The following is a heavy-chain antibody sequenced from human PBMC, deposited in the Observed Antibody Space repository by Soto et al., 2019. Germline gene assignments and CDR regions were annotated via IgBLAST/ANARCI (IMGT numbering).Heavy chain of an antibody. CDR1: GGTFSSYA. J-gene: IGHJ4*02. CDR3: ARGTYYDSSGYYYAGGLDY. CDR2: IIPIFGTA. D-gene: IGHD3-22*01. V-gene: IGHV1-69*13. Sequence: RASVKVSCKASGGTFSSYAISWVRQAPGQGLEWMGGIIPIFGTANYAQKFQGRVTITADESTSTAYMELSSLRSEDTAVYYCARGTYYDSSGYYYAGGLDYWGQGTLVTVSS.